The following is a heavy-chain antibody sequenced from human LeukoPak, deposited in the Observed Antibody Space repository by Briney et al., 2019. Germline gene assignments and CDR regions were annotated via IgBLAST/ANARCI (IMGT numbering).Heavy chain of an antibody. Sequence: SETLSLTCTVSGGSISSYYWSWIRQPPGKGLEWIGYIYTSGSTNYNPSLKSRVTISVDTSKNQFSLKLSSVTAADTAVYYCARLPYYYDSSGADYFDYWGQGTLVTVSS. V-gene: IGHV4-4*09. J-gene: IGHJ4*02. CDR2: IYTSGST. CDR3: ARLPYYYDSSGADYFDY. CDR1: GGSISSYY. D-gene: IGHD3-22*01.